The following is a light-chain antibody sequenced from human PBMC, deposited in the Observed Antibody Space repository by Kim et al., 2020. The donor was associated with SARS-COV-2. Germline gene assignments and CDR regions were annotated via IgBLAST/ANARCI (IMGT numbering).Light chain of an antibody. CDR3: QHSGS. Sequence: PSLPGDVVTRARMACQASQGVSTDLSRYQQKPGKAPKLLVYPASTLQSGVPSRVSGSGSGSDFTLTISNLQAEDFATYYCQHSGSFGGGTKVDIK. J-gene: IGKJ4*01. CDR2: PAS. V-gene: IGKV1-9*01. CDR1: QGVSTD.